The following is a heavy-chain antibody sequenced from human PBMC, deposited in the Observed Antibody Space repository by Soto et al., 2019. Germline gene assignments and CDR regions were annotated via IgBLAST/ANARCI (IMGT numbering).Heavy chain of an antibody. CDR1: GFTFSSYA. Sequence: EVQLLESGGGLVQPGGSLRLSCAASGFTFSSYAMSWVRQAPGKGLEWVSAISGSGGSTYYADSVKGRFTISRDNAKSSLYLQMNSLRAEDTAVYYCARDHYDRSGTDYWGQGTLVTVSS. J-gene: IGHJ4*02. CDR2: ISGSGGST. CDR3: ARDHYDRSGTDY. D-gene: IGHD3-22*01. V-gene: IGHV3-23*01.